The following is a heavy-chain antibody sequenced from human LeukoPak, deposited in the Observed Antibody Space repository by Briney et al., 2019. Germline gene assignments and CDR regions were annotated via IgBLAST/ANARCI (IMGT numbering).Heavy chain of an antibody. CDR1: GGSNSIYN. Sequence: SGTLSLTCSVAGGSNSIYNWSWIRQPPEKGLEWIGYVSYSGSTNYSPSLKSRVTISVDTSKNQCSLKLSSVTAADTAVYYCAGLGRVAGTFTVSIFWGQGTLVTVSS. V-gene: IGHV4-59*01. CDR3: AGLGRVAGTFTVSIF. J-gene: IGHJ4*02. CDR2: VSYSGST. D-gene: IGHD6-19*01.